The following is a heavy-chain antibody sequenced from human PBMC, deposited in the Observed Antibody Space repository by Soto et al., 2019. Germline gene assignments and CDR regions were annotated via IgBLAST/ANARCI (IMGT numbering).Heavy chain of an antibody. CDR1: GFTFSSYW. Sequence: GGSLRLSCAASGFTFSSYWMSWVRQAPGKGLEWVANIKQDGSEKYYVDSVKGRFTISRDNAKNSLYLQMNSLRAEDTAVYYCAIADSKDAFDIWGQGTMVTVSS. CDR2: IKQDGSEK. J-gene: IGHJ3*02. CDR3: AIADSKDAFDI. V-gene: IGHV3-7*01.